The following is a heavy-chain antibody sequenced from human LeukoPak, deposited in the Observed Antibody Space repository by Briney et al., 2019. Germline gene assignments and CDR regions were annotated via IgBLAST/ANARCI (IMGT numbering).Heavy chain of an antibody. D-gene: IGHD1-26*01. V-gene: IGHV4-61*02. Sequence: KSSETLSLTCTVSGGSISSGSYYWRWIRQPAGKGLEWIGRIYTSGSTNYNPSLKSRVTMSVDTSKNQFSLKLSSVTAADTAVYYCAREEVGATDYWGQGTLVTVSS. J-gene: IGHJ4*02. CDR3: AREEVGATDY. CDR1: GGSISSGSYY. CDR2: IYTSGST.